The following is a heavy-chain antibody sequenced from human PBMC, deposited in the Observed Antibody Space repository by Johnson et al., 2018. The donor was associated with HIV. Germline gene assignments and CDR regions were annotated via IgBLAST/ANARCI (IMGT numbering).Heavy chain of an antibody. CDR1: GFTFSSYA. CDR2: ISYDGSNK. Sequence: QEQLVESGGGVVQPGRSLRLSCAASGFTFSSYAMHWVRQAPGKGLEWVAVISYDGSNKYYADSVKGRFTISRDNSKNTLYLQMNSLRAEDTAVYYCARAGQQWLADAFDIWGQGTMVTVSS. CDR3: ARAGQQWLADAFDI. D-gene: IGHD6-19*01. J-gene: IGHJ3*02. V-gene: IGHV3-30-3*01.